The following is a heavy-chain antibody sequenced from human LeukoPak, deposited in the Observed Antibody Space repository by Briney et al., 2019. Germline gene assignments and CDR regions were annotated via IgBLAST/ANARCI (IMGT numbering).Heavy chain of an antibody. CDR2: INCYNGNT. V-gene: IGHV1-8*01. D-gene: IGHD4/OR15-4a*01. J-gene: IGHJ3*02. Sequence: ASVRVSCKASDYTRASYGVNWVRQAPGRGLEWMGWINCYNGNTNYAQKLQGRVTMTRNTSISTAYMELSSLRSEDTAVYYCARLTYDAFDIWGQGTMVTVSS. CDR1: DYTRASYG. CDR3: ARLTYDAFDI.